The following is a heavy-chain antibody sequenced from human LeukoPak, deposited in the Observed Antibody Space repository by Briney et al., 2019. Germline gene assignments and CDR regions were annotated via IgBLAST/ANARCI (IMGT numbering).Heavy chain of an antibody. D-gene: IGHD3-22*01. Sequence: ASVKVSCKASGYTFTSYYMHWVRQAPGQGLEWMGGFDPEDGETIYAQKFQGRVTMTEDTSTDTAYMELSSLRSEDTAVYYCATVYYYDSGDWFDPWGQGTLVTVSS. CDR3: ATVYYYDSGDWFDP. V-gene: IGHV1-24*01. CDR1: GYTFTSYY. CDR2: FDPEDGET. J-gene: IGHJ5*02.